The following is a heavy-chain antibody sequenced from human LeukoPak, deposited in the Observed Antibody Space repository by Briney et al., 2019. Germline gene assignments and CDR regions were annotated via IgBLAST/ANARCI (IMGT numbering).Heavy chain of an antibody. V-gene: IGHV3-23*01. CDR1: GFTFSSYA. CDR3: AKSGITMIVVALTFDI. Sequence: GGSLTLSCAASGFTFSSYAMSWVRQAPGKGLEWVSAISGSCGSTYYADSVKGRFTISRDNSKDTLYLQMNSLRAEDTAVYYCAKSGITMIVVALTFDIWGRGTKVSVSS. CDR2: ISGSCGST. J-gene: IGHJ3*02. D-gene: IGHD3-22*01.